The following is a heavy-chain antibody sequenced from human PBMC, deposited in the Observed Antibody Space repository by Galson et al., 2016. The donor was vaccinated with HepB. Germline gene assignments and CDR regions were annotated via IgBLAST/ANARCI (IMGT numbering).Heavy chain of an antibody. V-gene: IGHV4-4*02. J-gene: IGHJ4*02. Sequence: SETLSLTCTVSGASIVSAHWCSWVRQPPGKGLEWIGEIDHSETTHYNPSLESRVSISVDNSKNQFSLKLSSVTAADTAVYYCASEDYSFRYWGQGTLDTVSS. CDR3: ASEDYSFRY. CDR2: IDHSETT. D-gene: IGHD3-10*01. CDR1: GASIVSAHW.